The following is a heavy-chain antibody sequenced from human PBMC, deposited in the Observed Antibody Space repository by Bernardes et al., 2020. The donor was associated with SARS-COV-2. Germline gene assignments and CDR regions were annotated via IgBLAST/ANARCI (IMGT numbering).Heavy chain of an antibody. CDR3: ARGGWELGY. Sequence: SETLSLTCTVSGGPISRFYWSWTRQPPGKGLEWIGYIHYNGSTDYNPSLKSRATISVDTSKNQFSLKLSSVTAADTAVYYCARGGWELGYWGQGTLVTVYS. D-gene: IGHD1-26*01. J-gene: IGHJ4*02. CDR1: GGPISRFY. CDR2: IHYNGST. V-gene: IGHV4-59*01.